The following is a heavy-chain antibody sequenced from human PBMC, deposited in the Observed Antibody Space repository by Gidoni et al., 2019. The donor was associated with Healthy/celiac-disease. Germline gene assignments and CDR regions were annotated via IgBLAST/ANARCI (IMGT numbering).Heavy chain of an antibody. CDR2: INPSGGST. Sequence: QVQLVQSGAEVKKPGASVKVSCKASGYTFTSYYMHWVRQAPGQGLEWMGIINPSGGSTSYAQKFQGRVTMTRDTSTSTVYMELSSLRSEDTAVYYCARDPPRITIFGVDGGYYFDYWGQGTLVTVSS. J-gene: IGHJ4*02. CDR1: GYTFTSYY. CDR3: ARDPPRITIFGVDGGYYFDY. D-gene: IGHD3-3*01. V-gene: IGHV1-46*01.